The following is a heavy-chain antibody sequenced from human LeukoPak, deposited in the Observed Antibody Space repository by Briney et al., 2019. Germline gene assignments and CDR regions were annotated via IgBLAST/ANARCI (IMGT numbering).Heavy chain of an antibody. Sequence: PSETLSLTCTVSGGSISSTNYYWGWIRQPPGKGLEWIGSVYFSGSAYSNPSFKSRVTISVDMSKNQFSLKLNSVTAADTAVYFCARAYRGNKYCNWFDPWGQGTLVTVSS. J-gene: IGHJ5*02. D-gene: IGHD5-12*01. V-gene: IGHV4-39*07. CDR3: ARAYRGNKYCNWFDP. CDR2: VYFSGSA. CDR1: GGSISSTNYY.